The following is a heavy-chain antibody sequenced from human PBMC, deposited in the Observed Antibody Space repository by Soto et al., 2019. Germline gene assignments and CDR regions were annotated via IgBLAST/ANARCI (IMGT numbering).Heavy chain of an antibody. D-gene: IGHD6-19*01. CDR3: AKDIVPQWLNAFDI. CDR1: GFTFDDYA. V-gene: IGHV3-9*01. Sequence: SLKISCAAPGFTFDDYAMHWVRQVPGKGLEWVAGISWNSGTIGYVDSVKGRFSISRDNAKNSLYLQMNSLRPEDTALYYCAKDIVPQWLNAFDIWGQGTMVTVSS. CDR2: ISWNSGTI. J-gene: IGHJ3*02.